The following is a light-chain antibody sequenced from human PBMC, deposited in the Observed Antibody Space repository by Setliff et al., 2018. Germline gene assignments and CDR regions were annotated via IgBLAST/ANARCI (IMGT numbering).Light chain of an antibody. J-gene: IGLJ1*01. Sequence: QSALAQPAFVSGSPGQSVTISCTGTNSDVGTYDLVSWYQQHPGKAPELIIYEVTKRTPGVSSRLSGSKSDNTASLTISGLQAEDEADYYCCSYAGIRTYVFGSGTKVTVL. CDR2: EVT. CDR3: CSYAGIRTYV. CDR1: NSDVGTYDL. V-gene: IGLV2-23*02.